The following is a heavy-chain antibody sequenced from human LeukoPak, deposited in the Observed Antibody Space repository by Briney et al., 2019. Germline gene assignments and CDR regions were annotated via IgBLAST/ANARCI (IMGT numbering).Heavy chain of an antibody. CDR1: GGSISSDNYY. V-gene: IGHV4-61*09. J-gene: IGHJ4*02. CDR2: IYYSGST. CDR3: ARESESNSNTSYGSARPY. D-gene: IGHD6-13*01. Sequence: SQTLSLTCTVSGGSISSDNYYWSWLRPPAGKGLEWIGHIYYSGSTNHTPSLKSRITISLDTNKYHFSLNLGSVTAADTAVCYCARESESNSNTSYGSARPYWGQATLVTVSS.